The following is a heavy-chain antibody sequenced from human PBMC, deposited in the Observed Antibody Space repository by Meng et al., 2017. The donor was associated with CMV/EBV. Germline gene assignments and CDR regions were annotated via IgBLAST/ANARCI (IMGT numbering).Heavy chain of an antibody. CDR1: GTNLNTYW. CDR2: IYSDGITT. D-gene: IGHD1-14*01. V-gene: IGHV3-74*01. Sequence: GESLKISCAVSGTNLNTYWMHWVRQVPGKGLVWLSRIYSDGITTRYADSVKGRFTISRDNTKNTLYLQMTGLRADDTAVYYCARGPERGAFDIWGQGTMVTVSS. J-gene: IGHJ3*02. CDR3: ARGPERGAFDI.